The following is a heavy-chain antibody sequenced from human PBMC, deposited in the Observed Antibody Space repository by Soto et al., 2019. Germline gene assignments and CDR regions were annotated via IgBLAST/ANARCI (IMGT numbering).Heavy chain of an antibody. CDR1: GYTFTSYD. Sequence: AASVKVSCKASGYTFTSYDINWVRQATGQGLEWMGWMNPNSGNTGYAQKFQGRVTMTRNTSISTAYMELSSLRSEDTAVYYCARWSTEGVGATAWDYYGMDVWGQGTTVTVSS. CDR3: ARWSTEGVGATAWDYYGMDV. J-gene: IGHJ6*02. V-gene: IGHV1-8*01. D-gene: IGHD1-26*01. CDR2: MNPNSGNT.